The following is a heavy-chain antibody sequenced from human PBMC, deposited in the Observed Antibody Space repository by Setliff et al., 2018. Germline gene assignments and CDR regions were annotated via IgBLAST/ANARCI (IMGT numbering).Heavy chain of an antibody. D-gene: IGHD2-15*01. Sequence: PGGSLRLSCAASTFTFSNYAMNWVRQAPGKGLEWVSTISGSSESTYYADSVKGRFTISRDNSKNTLHLQMNSLRAEDTAVYYCAKRGPYCSGGTCHYYFDYWGQGTLVTVSS. CDR1: TFTFSNYA. CDR3: AKRGPYCSGGTCHYYFDY. CDR2: ISGSSEST. V-gene: IGHV3-23*01. J-gene: IGHJ4*02.